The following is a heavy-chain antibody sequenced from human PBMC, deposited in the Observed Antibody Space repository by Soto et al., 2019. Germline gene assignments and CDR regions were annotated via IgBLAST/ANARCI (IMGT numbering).Heavy chain of an antibody. CDR3: ARRMGMTYYDFWSGSDNKGYFDY. CDR1: GFTFSSYA. Sequence: QVQLVESGGGVVQPGRSLRLSCAASGFTFSSYAMHWVRQAPGKGLEWVAVISYDGSNKYYADSVKGRFTISRDNSKNKLYLQMNSLRAEDTAVYYCARRMGMTYYDFWSGSDNKGYFDYWGQGTLVTVSS. J-gene: IGHJ4*02. V-gene: IGHV3-30-3*01. CDR2: ISYDGSNK. D-gene: IGHD3-3*01.